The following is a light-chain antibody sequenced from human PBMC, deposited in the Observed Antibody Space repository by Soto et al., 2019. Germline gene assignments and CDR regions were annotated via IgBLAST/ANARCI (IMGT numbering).Light chain of an antibody. CDR1: HSVTSNY. CDR3: QQYGSSIT. J-gene: IGKJ5*01. CDR2: DAS. Sequence: IVMTQSPATLSVSPGERATLSCRASHSVTSNYLAWYQQKPGQAPSLLIYDASSRATGIPDRFSGSGSGTDFTLTISRLEPEDFAVYSCQQYGSSITFGQGTRLEIK. V-gene: IGKV3-20*01.